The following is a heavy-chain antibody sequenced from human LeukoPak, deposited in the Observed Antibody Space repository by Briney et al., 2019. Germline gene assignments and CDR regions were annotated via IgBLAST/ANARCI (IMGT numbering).Heavy chain of an antibody. V-gene: IGHV3-30*18. CDR1: GFTFSSYA. J-gene: IGHJ4*02. CDR3: AKDISGSWSIDY. CDR2: ISYDGTNK. D-gene: IGHD6-13*01. Sequence: GGSLRLSCAASGFTFSSYAMHWVRQAPGKGLEWVALISYDGTNKYYADSVKGRFTTSRDSSKNTLYLHMNSLRAEDTAVYYCAKDISGSWSIDYWGQGTLVTVSS.